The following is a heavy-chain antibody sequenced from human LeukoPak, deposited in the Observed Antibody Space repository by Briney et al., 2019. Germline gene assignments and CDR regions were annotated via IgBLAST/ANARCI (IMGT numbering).Heavy chain of an antibody. J-gene: IGHJ4*02. CDR2: ISSSGSTI. Sequence: GGSLRLSCAASGFTFSDDYMSWIRQAPGKGLEWVSYISSSGSTIYYADSVKGRFTISRDNSKNTLSLQMNSLRAEDTAIYYCTRSGYRHPYHFDSWGQGTLVTVSS. CDR1: GFTFSDDY. CDR3: TRSGYRHPYHFDS. V-gene: IGHV3-11*01. D-gene: IGHD3-22*01.